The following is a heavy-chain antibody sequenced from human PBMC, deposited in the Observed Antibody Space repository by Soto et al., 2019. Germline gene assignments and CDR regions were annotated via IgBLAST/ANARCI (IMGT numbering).Heavy chain of an antibody. J-gene: IGHJ6*03. D-gene: IGHD4-17*01. CDR1: GGSISRYY. Sequence: SEALSLTCTVSGGSISRYYWSWIRQPPGKGLEWIGYIYYSGSTNYNPSLKSRVTISVDTSKNQFSLKLSSVTAADTAVYYCARVGDYGDYIGYYYMDVWGKGTTVTVSS. CDR3: ARVGDYGDYIGYYYMDV. CDR2: IYYSGST. V-gene: IGHV4-59*01.